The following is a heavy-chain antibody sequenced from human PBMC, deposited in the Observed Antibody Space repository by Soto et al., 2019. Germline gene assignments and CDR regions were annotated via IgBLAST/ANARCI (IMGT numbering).Heavy chain of an antibody. V-gene: IGHV3-33*01. CDR3: ARDLYCSGTNCFEKVGYHYNMDV. CDR2: IWYDGSNK. CDR1: GFTFSNYG. J-gene: IGHJ6*03. Sequence: GGSLRLSCAASGFTFSNYGMHWVRQAPGKGLEWVAVIWYDGSNKYYADSVKGRFTISRDNSKSTLFLLIDSLRAEDTALYYCARDLYCSGTNCFEKVGYHYNMDVWGTGTTVTVSS. D-gene: IGHD2-2*01.